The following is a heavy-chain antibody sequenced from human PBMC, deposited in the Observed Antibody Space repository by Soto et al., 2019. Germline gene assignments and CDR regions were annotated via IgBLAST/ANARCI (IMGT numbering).Heavy chain of an antibody. CDR3: ARDLYLQGGMDG. Sequence: SETLSLTCTVSGDSISSGDYYWSWIRQHPGKGPEWIGYIYYSGSTSYNPSLKSRVTISVDTSKNQFSLRLSSVTAADTAVYYCARDLYLQGGMDGWGKGTTVTVSS. CDR1: GDSISSGDYY. V-gene: IGHV4-31*03. CDR2: IYYSGST. J-gene: IGHJ6*04.